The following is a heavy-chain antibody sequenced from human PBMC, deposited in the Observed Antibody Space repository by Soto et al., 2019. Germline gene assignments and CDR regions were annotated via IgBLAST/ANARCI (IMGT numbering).Heavy chain of an antibody. CDR2: INHSGST. J-gene: IGHJ6*04. D-gene: IGHD3-3*01. CDR3: ARVLRFLEWSPYDV. Sequence: SETLSLTCAVYGGSFSGYYWSWIRQPPGKGLEWIGEINHSGSTNYNPSLKSRVTISVDTSKNQFSLKLSSVTAADTAVYYCARVLRFLEWSPYDVWGKGTTVTVSS. CDR1: GGSFSGYY. V-gene: IGHV4-34*01.